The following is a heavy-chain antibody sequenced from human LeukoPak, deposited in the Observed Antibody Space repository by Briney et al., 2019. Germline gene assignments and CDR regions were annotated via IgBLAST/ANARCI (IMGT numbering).Heavy chain of an antibody. Sequence: ASVKVSCKASGYTFTSYDINWVRQATGQGLEWMGWMNPNSGNTGYAQKFQGRVTMTRNTSISTAYMELSSLRSEDTAVYYCARGHPYYYGSGSYYSPIYYYYYMDVWGKGTTVTISS. CDR1: GYTFTSYD. CDR3: ARGHPYYYGSGSYYSPIYYYYYMDV. V-gene: IGHV1-8*01. J-gene: IGHJ6*03. CDR2: MNPNSGNT. D-gene: IGHD3-10*01.